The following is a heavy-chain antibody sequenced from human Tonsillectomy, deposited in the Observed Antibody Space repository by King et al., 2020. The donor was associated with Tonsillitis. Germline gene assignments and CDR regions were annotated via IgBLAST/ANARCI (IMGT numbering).Heavy chain of an antibody. CDR2: IRSSGST. Sequence: LQLQESGPGLVKPSETLSRTCTVSGGSFSSSNYYWGWIRQPPGKGLEWIGSIRSSGSTYYIPSLKSRVTTSVDTSKNQFSLKLYSVTAADTAIYYCARHSSKESGTMGTFDIWGQGTMVTVSS. J-gene: IGHJ3*02. D-gene: IGHD1-1*01. CDR1: GGSFSSSNYY. CDR3: ARHSSKESGTMGTFDI. V-gene: IGHV4-39*01.